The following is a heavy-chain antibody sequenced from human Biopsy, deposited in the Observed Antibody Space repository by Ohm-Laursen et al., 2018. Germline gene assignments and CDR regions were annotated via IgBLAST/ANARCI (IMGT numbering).Heavy chain of an antibody. CDR1: GYTFSLYH. V-gene: IGHV1-2*02. J-gene: IGHJ4*02. Sequence: ASVKPSCKASGYTFSLYHIHSVRQAPGQGLEWMGWIDPDSGRTSFGQNFQGRVTMTSDTSTGTAYLELTRLRSDDTAVYYCARDPYCSGGNCYSPLDHWGQGTLVTVSA. CDR2: IDPDSGRT. CDR3: ARDPYCSGGNCYSPLDH. D-gene: IGHD2-15*01.